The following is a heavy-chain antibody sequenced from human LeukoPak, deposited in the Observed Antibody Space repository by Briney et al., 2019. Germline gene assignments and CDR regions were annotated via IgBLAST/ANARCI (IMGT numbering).Heavy chain of an antibody. Sequence: GESLKISCKGSGYSFTSYWIGRVRQMPGKGLEWMGIIYPGDSDTRYSPSFQGQVTISADKSISTAYLQWSSLKASDTAMYYCASHGGHYYDSSGPFDYWGQGTLVTVSS. D-gene: IGHD3-22*01. CDR3: ASHGGHYYDSSGPFDY. J-gene: IGHJ4*02. CDR1: GYSFTSYW. V-gene: IGHV5-51*01. CDR2: IYPGDSDT.